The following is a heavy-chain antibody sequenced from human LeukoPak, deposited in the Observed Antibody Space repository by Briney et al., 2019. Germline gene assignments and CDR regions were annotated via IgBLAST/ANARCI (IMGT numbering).Heavy chain of an antibody. J-gene: IGHJ4*02. Sequence: SETLSLTCAVSGGSISSGGYSWSWLRQPPGKGLEWIGYIYYSGSTYYNPSLKSRVTMSVDTSKNQLSLKVISVTAADTAVYYCARGVVASGGNDFDYWGQGTLVTASS. D-gene: IGHD4-23*01. V-gene: IGHV4-30-4*07. CDR1: GGSISSGGYS. CDR2: IYYSGST. CDR3: ARGVVASGGNDFDY.